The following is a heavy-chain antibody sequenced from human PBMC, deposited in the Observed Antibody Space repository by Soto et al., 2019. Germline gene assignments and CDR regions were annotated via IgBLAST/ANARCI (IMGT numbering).Heavy chain of an antibody. CDR1: GYTFTSYD. J-gene: IGHJ6*03. D-gene: IGHD2-21*01. V-gene: IGHV1-8*01. CDR3: ARGNIHSDYNYMDV. CDR2: MNPNSGNT. Sequence: ASVKVSCKASGYTFTSYDINWVRQATGKGLEWMGWMNPNSGNTGYAQKFQGRVTMTRNTSISTPYMELSSLRSEDTAVYYCARGNIHSDYNYMDVWGKGTTVTVSS.